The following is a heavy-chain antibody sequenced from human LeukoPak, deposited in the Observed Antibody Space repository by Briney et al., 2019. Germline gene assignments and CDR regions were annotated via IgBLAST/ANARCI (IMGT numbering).Heavy chain of an antibody. Sequence: PGRSLRLSCAASGFTFSSYAMSWVRQAPGKGLEWVSAISGSGGSTYYADSVKGRFTISRDNSKNTLYLQMNSLRAEDTAVYYCAKVGGYFDWSYAFDIWGQGTMVTVSS. J-gene: IGHJ3*02. CDR3: AKVGGYFDWSYAFDI. CDR1: GFTFSSYA. D-gene: IGHD3-9*01. CDR2: ISGSGGST. V-gene: IGHV3-23*01.